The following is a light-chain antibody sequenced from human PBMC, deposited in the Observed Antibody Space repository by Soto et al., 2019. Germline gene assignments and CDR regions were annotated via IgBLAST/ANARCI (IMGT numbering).Light chain of an antibody. CDR3: QQRRNWPLT. V-gene: IGKV3-11*01. Sequence: EIVLSQSPAALSLSPGERATLSCMASQSVSSYLAWYQQKPGQAPRLLIYDASNRATGIPARFSGSGSGTDFTLTISSLEPEDFAVYYCQQRRNWPLTFGQGTRLEIK. CDR2: DAS. J-gene: IGKJ5*01. CDR1: QSVSSY.